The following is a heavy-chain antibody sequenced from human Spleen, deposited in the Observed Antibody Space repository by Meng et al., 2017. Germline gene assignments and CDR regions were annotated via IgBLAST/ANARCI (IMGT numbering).Heavy chain of an antibody. CDR2: INPNSGGT. D-gene: IGHD3-22*01. J-gene: IGHJ5*02. Sequence: ASVKVSCKASGYTFTDYYIHWVRQAPGQGLEWMGRINPNSGGTNYAQEFQGRVTMTRDTSTAYMELSRLGSDDTAMYYCARGYESSANWFDPWGQGTLVTVSS. CDR1: GYTFTDYY. V-gene: IGHV1-2*06. CDR3: ARGYESSANWFDP.